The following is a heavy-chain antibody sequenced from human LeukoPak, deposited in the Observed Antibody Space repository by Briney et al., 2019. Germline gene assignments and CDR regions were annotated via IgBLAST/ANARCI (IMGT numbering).Heavy chain of an antibody. V-gene: IGHV3-23*01. Sequence: PGGSLRLSCAASGFTFTNSALSWVRQAPGKGLQWVSDISGSGGSTYYADSVKGRFTISRDNSKNTLYLQMNSLRAEDTAVYYCAKGSGPGVGYMDVWGKGTTVTISS. D-gene: IGHD6-25*01. CDR2: ISGSGGST. CDR3: AKGSGPGVGYMDV. J-gene: IGHJ6*03. CDR1: GFTFTNSA.